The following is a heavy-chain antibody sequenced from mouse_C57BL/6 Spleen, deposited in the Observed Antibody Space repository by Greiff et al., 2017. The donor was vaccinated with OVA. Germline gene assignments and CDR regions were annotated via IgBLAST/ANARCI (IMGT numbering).Heavy chain of an antibody. CDR1: GYTFTDYN. D-gene: IGHD3-2*02. Sequence: EVKLQQSGPELVKPGASVKMSCKASGYTFTDYNMHWVKQSHGKSLEWIGYINPNNGGTSYNQKFKGKATLTVNKSSSTAYMELRSLTSEDSAVYYCARWAAQATLAWFAYWGQGTLVTVSA. V-gene: IGHV1-22*01. CDR2: INPNNGGT. CDR3: ARWAAQATLAWFAY. J-gene: IGHJ3*01.